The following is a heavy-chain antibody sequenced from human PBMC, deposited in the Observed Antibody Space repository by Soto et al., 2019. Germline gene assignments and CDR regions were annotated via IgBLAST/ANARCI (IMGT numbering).Heavy chain of an antibody. J-gene: IGHJ4*02. V-gene: IGHV4-4*03. CDR1: GGSISSSNW. Sequence: PDTLSLTCAVSGGSISSSNWWSWVRQPPWKGLEWIGEIYHSGSTNYNPSLKSRVTISVDKSKNQFSLKLSSVTAADTAVYYCARAGWLLYTLDYWGQGTLVTVSS. CDR2: IYHSGST. D-gene: IGHD3-9*01. CDR3: ARAGWLLYTLDY.